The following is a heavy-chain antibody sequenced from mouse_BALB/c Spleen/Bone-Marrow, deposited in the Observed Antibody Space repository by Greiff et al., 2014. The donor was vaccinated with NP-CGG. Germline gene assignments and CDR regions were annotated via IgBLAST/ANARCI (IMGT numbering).Heavy chain of an antibody. CDR3: ATDSSGYLDY. J-gene: IGHJ2*01. V-gene: IGHV14-3*02. D-gene: IGHD3-2*01. Sequence: EVQLQQSGAELVKPGASVKLSCTASGFNIKDTYMHWVKQGPEQGLEWIGRIDPANGNTKYDPKFQGKATITADTSSNTAYLQLSSLTSEDTAVYYCATDSSGYLDYWGQGTTLTVSS. CDR1: GFNIKDTY. CDR2: IDPANGNT.